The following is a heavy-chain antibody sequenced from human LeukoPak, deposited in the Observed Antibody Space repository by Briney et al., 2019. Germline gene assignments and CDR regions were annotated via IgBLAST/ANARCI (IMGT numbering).Heavy chain of an antibody. CDR1: GFSFSSYW. V-gene: IGHV3-7*01. Sequence: GGSLRLSCAASGFSFSSYWMTWVRQVPGKGLEWVANIKQDGTEKYSVDSVKGRFTISRDNAKNSLYLQMNSVRAEDTAVYYCVRDFRFLDDYWGQGTLVSVSS. J-gene: IGHJ4*02. D-gene: IGHD3-3*01. CDR2: IKQDGTEK. CDR3: VRDFRFLDDY.